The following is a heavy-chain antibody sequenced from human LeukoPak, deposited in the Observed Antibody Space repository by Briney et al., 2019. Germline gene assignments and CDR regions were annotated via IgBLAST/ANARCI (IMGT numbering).Heavy chain of an antibody. CDR2: ISSDGGST. CDR1: RFTFSSYV. Sequence: GGSLRLSCAASRFTFSSYVMHWVRQAPGKGLEYVSAISSDGGSTYYADSVKGRFTISRDNSKNTLYLHMGSLRAEDMAVYFCARYTYAADYWGQGTLVTVSS. J-gene: IGHJ4*02. V-gene: IGHV3-64*02. D-gene: IGHD2-2*01. CDR3: ARYTYAADY.